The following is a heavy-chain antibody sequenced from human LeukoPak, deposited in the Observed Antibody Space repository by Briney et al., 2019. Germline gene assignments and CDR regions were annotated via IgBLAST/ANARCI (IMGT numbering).Heavy chain of an antibody. CDR1: GGSISSYY. V-gene: IGHV4-34*01. Sequence: SETLSLTCTVSGGSISSYYWSWIRQPPGKGLEWIGEINHSGSTNYNPSLKSRVTISVDTSKNQFSLKLSSVTAADTAVYYCATARGSRYYYYGMDVWGQGTTVTVSS. J-gene: IGHJ6*02. CDR2: INHSGST. CDR3: ATARGSRYYYYGMDV. D-gene: IGHD1-1*01.